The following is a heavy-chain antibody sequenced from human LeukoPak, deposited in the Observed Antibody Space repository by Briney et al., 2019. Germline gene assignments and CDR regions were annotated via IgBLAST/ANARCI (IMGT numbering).Heavy chain of an antibody. J-gene: IGHJ4*02. CDR2: IYYSGST. V-gene: IGHV4-39*01. Sequence: TSETLSLTCTVSGGSISSSSYYWVWLRQPPGKGLEWIGRIYYSGSTYYHPSLNSRVTISVDTSANQFSLKLSSVTAADTAVYYCARRDYYDSSGPDPVYWGQGTLVTFSS. D-gene: IGHD3-22*01. CDR3: ARRDYYDSSGPDPVY. CDR1: GGSISSSSYY.